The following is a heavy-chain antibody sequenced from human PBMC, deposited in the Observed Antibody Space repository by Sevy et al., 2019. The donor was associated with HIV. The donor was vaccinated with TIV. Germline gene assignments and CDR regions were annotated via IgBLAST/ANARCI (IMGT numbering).Heavy chain of an antibody. CDR3: AKDRRDGYNSGGYFDY. CDR2: ISWNSGSI. CDR1: GFTFDDYA. J-gene: IGHJ4*02. D-gene: IGHD5-12*01. Sequence: GGCLRLSCAASGFTFDDYAMHWVRQAPGKGLEWFSGISWNSGSIGYADSVKGRFTISRDNAKNYLYLQMNSLRAEDTALYYYAKDRRDGYNSGGYFDYWGQGTLVTVSS. V-gene: IGHV3-9*01.